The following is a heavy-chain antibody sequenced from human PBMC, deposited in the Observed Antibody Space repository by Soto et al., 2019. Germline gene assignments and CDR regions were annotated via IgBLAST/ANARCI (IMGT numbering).Heavy chain of an antibody. CDR2: IYHSGST. CDR3: AREVDMALDY. J-gene: IGHJ4*02. Sequence: PSETLSLTCAVSGGSISSGGYSWSWILQPPGKGLEWIGYIYHSGSTYYNPSLKSRVTISVDRSKNQFSLKLSSVTAADTAVYYCAREVDMALDYWGQGTLVTVSS. CDR1: GGSISSGGYS. D-gene: IGHD2-15*01. V-gene: IGHV4-30-2*01.